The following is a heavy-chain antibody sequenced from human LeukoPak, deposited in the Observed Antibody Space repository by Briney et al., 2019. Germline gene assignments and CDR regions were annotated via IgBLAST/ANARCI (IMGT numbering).Heavy chain of an antibody. J-gene: IGHJ4*02. V-gene: IGHV3-23*01. CDR3: AKALWLGELLYFDY. Sequence: PGGSLRLSCATSGFTFGNYGMTWVRQAPGKGLEWVSTISRSGYSTYYADSVSGRFTISRDNSKSTLFLQMNSLRAEDTAVYYCAKALWLGELLYFDYWGQGSLVTVSS. D-gene: IGHD3-10*01. CDR1: GFTFGNYG. CDR2: ISRSGYST.